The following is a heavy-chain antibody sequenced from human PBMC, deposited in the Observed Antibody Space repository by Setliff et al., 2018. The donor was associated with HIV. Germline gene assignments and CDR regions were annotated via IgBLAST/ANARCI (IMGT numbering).Heavy chain of an antibody. CDR3: ARSGTLGYCSGGSCYSGLVGAFDI. CDR1: GGSISSYY. J-gene: IGHJ3*02. D-gene: IGHD2-15*01. Sequence: SETLSLTCTVSGGSISSYYWSWIRQPPGQGLEWIGYIYTSGSTNYNPSLKSRVTISVDTSKNQFSLKLSSVTAAATAVYYCARSGTLGYCSGGSCYSGLVGAFDIWGQGTMVTVSS. V-gene: IGHV4-4*08. CDR2: IYTSGST.